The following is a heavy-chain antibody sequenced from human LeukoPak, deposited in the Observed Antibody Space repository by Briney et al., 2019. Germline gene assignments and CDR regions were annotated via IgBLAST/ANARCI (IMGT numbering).Heavy chain of an antibody. CDR2: IYTSGST. D-gene: IGHD2-2*01. J-gene: IGHJ4*02. CDR1: GVSISSYY. CDR3: ARHPSYCSSTSCYDY. V-gene: IGHV4-4*07. Sequence: SETLSLTCTVSGVSISSYYWGWIRQAAGKGLEWIGRIYTSGSTNYNPSLKSRVTISVDKSKNQFSLKLSSVTAADTAVYYCARHPSYCSSTSCYDYWGQGTLVTVSS.